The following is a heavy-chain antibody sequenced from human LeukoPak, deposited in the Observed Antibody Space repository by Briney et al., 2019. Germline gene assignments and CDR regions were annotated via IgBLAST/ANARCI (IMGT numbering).Heavy chain of an antibody. J-gene: IGHJ4*02. V-gene: IGHV3-23*05. CDR2: IGSDNKP. Sequence: GGSLRLSCEASGFTFSAYAMTWVRQAPGKGLEWVSSIGSDNKPHYSESVKGRFAISRDNSKNTLYLQMNSLRGEDTAVYYCAKTGGASGWQRGLGQWGQGTLVTVSS. D-gene: IGHD6-19*01. CDR3: AKTGGASGWQRGLGQ. CDR1: GFTFSAYA.